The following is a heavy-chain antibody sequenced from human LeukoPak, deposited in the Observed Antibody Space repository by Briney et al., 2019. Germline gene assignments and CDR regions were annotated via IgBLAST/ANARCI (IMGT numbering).Heavy chain of an antibody. D-gene: IGHD5-24*01. Sequence: GGSLRLSCAASAFTFSNHWMHWVRQAPGKGLVWVSDISSDGSRTFYADSVKGRFIISRDNAKNTVYLQMNSLRAEDTAVYYCARAWGGYKSADAFDIWGQGTMVTVSS. CDR2: ISSDGSRT. J-gene: IGHJ3*02. CDR3: ARAWGGYKSADAFDI. CDR1: AFTFSNHW. V-gene: IGHV3-74*01.